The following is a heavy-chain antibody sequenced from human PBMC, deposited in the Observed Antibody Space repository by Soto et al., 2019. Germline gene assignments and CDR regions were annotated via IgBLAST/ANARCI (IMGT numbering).Heavy chain of an antibody. CDR1: GYTFTGYY. Sequence: ASVKVSCKASGYTFTGYYMHWVRQAPGQGLEWMGWINPNSGGTNYAQKFQGWVTMTRDTSISTAYMELSRLRSDDTAVYYCARDRGRNGGSLDPWGQGTLVTVSS. V-gene: IGHV1-2*04. J-gene: IGHJ5*02. CDR3: ARDRGRNGGSLDP. CDR2: INPNSGGT. D-gene: IGHD2-15*01.